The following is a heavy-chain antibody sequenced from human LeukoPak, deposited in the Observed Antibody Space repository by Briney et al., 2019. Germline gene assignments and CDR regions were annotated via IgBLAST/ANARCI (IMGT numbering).Heavy chain of an antibody. Sequence: ASVKVSCKASGYTFTGYYMNWVRQPPGQGLEWMGWINSDSGFTKYAQKFQGRVTMTRDTSITAVDMDLTRLTSDDTAVYYCARNFDMKGFDPWGQGTLVTVSS. CDR1: GYTFTGYY. CDR3: ARNFDMKGFDP. D-gene: IGHD3-9*01. J-gene: IGHJ5*02. CDR2: INSDSGFT. V-gene: IGHV1-2*02.